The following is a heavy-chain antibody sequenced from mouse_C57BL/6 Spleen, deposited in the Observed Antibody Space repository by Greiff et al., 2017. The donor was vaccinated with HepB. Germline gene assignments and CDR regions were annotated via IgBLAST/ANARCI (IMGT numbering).Heavy chain of an antibody. D-gene: IGHD2-5*01. CDR1: GYTFTSYW. CDR2: IHPNSGST. J-gene: IGHJ2*01. V-gene: IGHV1-64*01. CDR3: AREGSNYEDY. Sequence: ASVKLSCKASGYTFTSYWMHWVKQRPGQGLEWIGMIHPNSGSTNYNEKFKSKATLTVDKSSSTAYMQLSSLTSEDSAVYYCAREGSNYEDYWGQGTTLTVSS.